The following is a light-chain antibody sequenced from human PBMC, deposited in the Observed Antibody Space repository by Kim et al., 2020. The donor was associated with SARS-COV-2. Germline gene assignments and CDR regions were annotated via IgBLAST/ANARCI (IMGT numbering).Light chain of an antibody. CDR3: QAWDSSTLVV. CDR1: KSGDKY. J-gene: IGLJ2*01. Sequence: SYELTQPPSVSVSPGQTASITCSGDKSGDKYACWYQQKPGQSPVLVIYQDSKRPSGIPERFSGSNSGNTATLTISGTRAMDEADYYCQAWDSSTLVVFGGGTQLTVL. CDR2: QDS. V-gene: IGLV3-1*01.